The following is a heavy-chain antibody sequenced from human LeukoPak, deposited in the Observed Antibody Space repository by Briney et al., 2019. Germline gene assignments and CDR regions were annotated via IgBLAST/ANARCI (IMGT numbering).Heavy chain of an antibody. V-gene: IGHV4-39*07. J-gene: IGHJ4*02. CDR2: IYYSGSN. CDR1: GGSISSSRYY. D-gene: IGHD1-1*01. Sequence: SETLSLTCTVSGGSISSSRYYWSWICQPPGKGLEWIGSIYYSGSNYYNPSLKSRVTISVDTSKNQFSLKLSSVTAADTAVYYCARLTTSDYYFDYWGQGTLVTVSS. CDR3: ARLTTSDYYFDY.